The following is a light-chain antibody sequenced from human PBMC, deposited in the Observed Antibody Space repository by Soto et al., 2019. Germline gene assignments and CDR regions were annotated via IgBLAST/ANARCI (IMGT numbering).Light chain of an antibody. Sequence: INMTQSPSSLSASIGDRVAITCRASLAISYSLAWYQQKPRKPPQLPIYAASTLQSGVPSRFSGSGSGTDFNLTISGLQPEYLATYYCQSYKTAPPTFGQGTRREIK. V-gene: IGKV1-27*01. CDR3: QSYKTAPPT. J-gene: IGKJ5*01. CDR2: AAS. CDR1: LAISYS.